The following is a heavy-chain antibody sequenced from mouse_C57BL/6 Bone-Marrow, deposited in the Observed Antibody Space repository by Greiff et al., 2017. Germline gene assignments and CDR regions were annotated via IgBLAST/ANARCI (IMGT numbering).Heavy chain of an antibody. CDR3: ARFAGRYGDAMDY. Sequence: VQLQQSGPELVKPGASVKISCKASGYTFTDYYMNWVKQSHGKSLEWIGDINPNNGGTSYNQKFKGKATLSVDKSSSTAYMELRSLTSEDSAVYYCARFAGRYGDAMDYWGQGTSVTVSS. CDR2: INPNNGGT. D-gene: IGHD2-14*01. CDR1: GYTFTDYY. V-gene: IGHV1-26*01. J-gene: IGHJ4*01.